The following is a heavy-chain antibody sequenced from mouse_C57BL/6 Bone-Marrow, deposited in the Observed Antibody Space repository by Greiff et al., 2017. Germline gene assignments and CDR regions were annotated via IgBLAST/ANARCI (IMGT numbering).Heavy chain of an antibody. J-gene: IGHJ1*03. V-gene: IGHV1-74*01. CDR3: AICRYYGSSVHWYFDV. CDR2: IHPSDSDT. Sequence: QVQLKQPGAELVKPGASVKVSCKASGYTFTSYWMHWVKQRPGQGLEWIGRIHPSDSDTNYNQKFKGKATLTVDKSSSTAYMQLSSLTSEDAAVYYCAICRYYGSSVHWYFDVWGTGTTVTVSS. CDR1: GYTFTSYW. D-gene: IGHD1-1*01.